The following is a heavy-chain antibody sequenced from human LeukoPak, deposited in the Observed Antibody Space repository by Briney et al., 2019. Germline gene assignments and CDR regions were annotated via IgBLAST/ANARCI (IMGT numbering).Heavy chain of an antibody. CDR3: ARTYYGDYLHYYYGMDV. V-gene: IGHV3-53*01. CDR1: GFTVSSNY. Sequence: GGSLRLSCAASGFTVSSNYMSWVRQAPGKGLEWVSVIYSGGSTHYADSVKGRFTISINNSKNTLYLQMNSLRAEDTAVYYCARTYYGDYLHYYYGMDVWGQGTTVTVSS. J-gene: IGHJ6*02. D-gene: IGHD4-17*01. CDR2: IYSGGST.